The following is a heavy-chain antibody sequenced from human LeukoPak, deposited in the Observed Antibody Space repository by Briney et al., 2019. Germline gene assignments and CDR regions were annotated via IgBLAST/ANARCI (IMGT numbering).Heavy chain of an antibody. CDR3: ARDNDFDY. Sequence: GGSLRLSCAASGFTFSSYSMNWVRQAPGKGLEWVSSISSSNSYIYYADSVKGRFTISRDNAKNSLYLQINSLRAEDTAVYYCARDNDFDYWGQGTLVTVSS. CDR2: ISSSNSYI. CDR1: GFTFSSYS. V-gene: IGHV3-21*01. J-gene: IGHJ4*02.